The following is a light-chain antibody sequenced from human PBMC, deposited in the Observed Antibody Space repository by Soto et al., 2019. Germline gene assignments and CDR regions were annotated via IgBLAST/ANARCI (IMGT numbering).Light chain of an antibody. CDR1: QNINSY. Sequence: DIQVTQSPSSLSASVGDRVTITCRASQNINSYLNWYQQKPGKAPKVLIYAASSLQSGVPSRFSGSGSGTDFTLTISSLQPEDFGTYYCQQSFSILWRFGQGTKVDIK. CDR3: QQSFSILWR. J-gene: IGKJ1*01. V-gene: IGKV1-39*01. CDR2: AAS.